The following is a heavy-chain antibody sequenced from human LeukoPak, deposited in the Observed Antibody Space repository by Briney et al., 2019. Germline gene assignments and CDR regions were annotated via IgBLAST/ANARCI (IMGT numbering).Heavy chain of an antibody. D-gene: IGHD6-6*01. CDR1: GYTFTSYD. Sequence: ASVKVSCRASGYTFTSYDINWVRQATGQGLEWMGWMNPNSGNTGYAQKFQGRVTMTRNTSISTAYMELSSLRSEDTAVYYCARAGRYSSSSKADYWGQGTLVTVSS. CDR3: ARAGRYSSSSKADY. V-gene: IGHV1-8*01. CDR2: MNPNSGNT. J-gene: IGHJ4*02.